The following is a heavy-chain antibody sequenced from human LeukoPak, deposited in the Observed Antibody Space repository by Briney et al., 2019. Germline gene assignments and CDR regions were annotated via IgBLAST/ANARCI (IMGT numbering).Heavy chain of an antibody. J-gene: IGHJ6*02. CDR3: ARDPRNYYYGSVDYGMDV. D-gene: IGHD3-10*01. CDR1: GYTFTSYG. Sequence: ASVKVSCKASGYTFTSYGISWVRQAPGQGLEWMGWISAYNGNTNYAQKLQGRVTMTTDTSTSTAYMGLRSLRSDDTAVYYCARDPRNYYYGSVDYGMDVWGQGTTVTVSS. CDR2: ISAYNGNT. V-gene: IGHV1-18*01.